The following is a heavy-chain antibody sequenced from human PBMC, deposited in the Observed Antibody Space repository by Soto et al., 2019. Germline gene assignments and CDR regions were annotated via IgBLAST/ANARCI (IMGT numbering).Heavy chain of an antibody. CDR3: AVHAGGYDSFDY. D-gene: IGHD5-12*01. Sequence: SETLSLTCTDSGGFVGRGNYYWSWIRQPPGKGLEWIGYIYYSGSTNYNPSLKSRVTISVDTSKNQFSLKLSSVTAADTAVYYCAVHAGGYDSFDYWGQGTLVTVSS. CDR2: IYYSGST. V-gene: IGHV4-61*01. CDR1: GGFVGRGNYY. J-gene: IGHJ4*02.